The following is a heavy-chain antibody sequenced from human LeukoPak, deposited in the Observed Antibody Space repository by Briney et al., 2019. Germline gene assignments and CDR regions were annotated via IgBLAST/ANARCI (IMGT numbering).Heavy chain of an antibody. CDR1: GGSISSYY. V-gene: IGHV4-4*07. Sequence: SETLSLTCTVSGGSISSYYWSWIRQPSGKGLEWIGRIYTSGSTNYNPSLKSRVTMSVDTSKNQFSLKLSPVTAADTAVYYCARGVAVAGLFDYWGQGTLVTVSS. D-gene: IGHD6-19*01. J-gene: IGHJ4*02. CDR3: ARGVAVAGLFDY. CDR2: IYTSGST.